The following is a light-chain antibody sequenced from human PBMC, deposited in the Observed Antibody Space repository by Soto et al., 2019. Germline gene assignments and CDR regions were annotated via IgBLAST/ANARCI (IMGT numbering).Light chain of an antibody. CDR3: VAWDDDLSARV. Sequence: QSVLTQPPSLSGSPGQTITSSCLGIRSNIGSSIVHWYQQLPGTAPKHLIYMNNQRPAGVPDRFSGSKSGTSASLVISALRSEDEADYYCVAWDDDLSARVFGGGTKVTVL. CDR2: MNN. V-gene: IGLV1-47*01. CDR1: RSNIGSSI. J-gene: IGLJ3*02.